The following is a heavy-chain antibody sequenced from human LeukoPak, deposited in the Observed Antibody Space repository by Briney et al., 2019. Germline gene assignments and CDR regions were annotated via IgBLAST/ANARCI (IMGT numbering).Heavy chain of an antibody. J-gene: IGHJ3*01. V-gene: IGHV3-66*01. CDR3: AKDQRRSTWNYGDALDF. Sequence: GGSLRLSCAASGFTVSNSYMSWVRQAPGKGLEWVSVMYNGGSTFYADSVKGRFTITRDSSQNTMFLQMNTLRAEDTAVYYCAKDQRRSTWNYGDALDFWGQGTMVFVSS. CDR2: MYNGGST. CDR1: GFTVSNSY. D-gene: IGHD1-7*01.